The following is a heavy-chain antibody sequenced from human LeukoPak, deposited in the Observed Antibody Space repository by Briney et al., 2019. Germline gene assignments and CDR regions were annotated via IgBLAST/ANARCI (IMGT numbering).Heavy chain of an antibody. CDR3: ARTTVTNQIDY. D-gene: IGHD4-17*01. CDR1: GGSISSGGYS. CDR2: IYHSGST. J-gene: IGHJ4*02. V-gene: IGHV4-30-2*01. Sequence: SETLSLTCAVSGGSISSGGYSWSWIRQPPGKGLEWIGYIYHSGSTYYNPSLKSRVTISVDRSKNQFSLKLSSVTAADTAVYYCARTTVTNQIDYWGQGTLVTVSS.